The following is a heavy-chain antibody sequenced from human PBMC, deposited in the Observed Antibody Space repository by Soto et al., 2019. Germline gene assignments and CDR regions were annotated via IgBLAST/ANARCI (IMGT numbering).Heavy chain of an antibody. J-gene: IGHJ4*02. CDR1: GFTVSSNY. CDR3: ARALWPQYYFDY. Sequence: EVQLVESGGGLIQPGGSLRLSCAASGFTVSSNYMSWVRQAPGKGLEWVSVIYSGGSTYYADSVKGRFTISRDNSKNTLDLQMNSLRAEDTAVYYCARALWPQYYFDYWGPGTLVTVFS. D-gene: IGHD5-18*01. V-gene: IGHV3-53*01. CDR2: IYSGGST.